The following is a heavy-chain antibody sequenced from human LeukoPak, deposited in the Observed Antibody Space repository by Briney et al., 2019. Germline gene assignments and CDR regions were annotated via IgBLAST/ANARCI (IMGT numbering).Heavy chain of an antibody. V-gene: IGHV3-23*01. CDR2: ISGSGGST. D-gene: IGHD3-22*01. Sequence: GGCLRLSCAASGFTFSSYAMSWVRQAPGKGLEWVSAISGSGGSTYYADSVKGRFTISRDNSKNTLYLQMNSLRAEDTAVYYCAKDLRVVVVQYFDYWGQGTLVTVSS. CDR1: GFTFSSYA. J-gene: IGHJ4*02. CDR3: AKDLRVVVVQYFDY.